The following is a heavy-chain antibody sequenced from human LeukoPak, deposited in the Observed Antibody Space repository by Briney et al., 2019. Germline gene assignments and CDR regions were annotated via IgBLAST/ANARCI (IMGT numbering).Heavy chain of an antibody. V-gene: IGHV3-73*01. CDR1: GFTFSGSA. CDR3: TSKPSQITMVRGVTDY. D-gene: IGHD3-10*01. CDR2: IRSKANSYAT. J-gene: IGHJ4*02. Sequence: GSLGLSFAASGFTFSGSAMHWVRQASGKGLEWVGRIRSKANSYATAYAASVKGRFTIPRDDSKNTTYLQMNSLKTEDTAVYYCTSKPSQITMVRGVTDYWGQGTLVTVSS.